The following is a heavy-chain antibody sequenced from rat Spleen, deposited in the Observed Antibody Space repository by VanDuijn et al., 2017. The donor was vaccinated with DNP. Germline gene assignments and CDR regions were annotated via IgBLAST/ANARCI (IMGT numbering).Heavy chain of an antibody. V-gene: IGHV5-27*01. CDR2: MSPTTRSS. Sequence: EVQLVESGGGLVQPGRSLKLSCVASGFTFSAYYMAWVRQAPTKGLEWVACMSPTTRSSYYRDSVKGRFTVSRDDSTSTLYLQMDSLRSEDTATYYCTRGGTYYFDYWGQVVLVTGSS. CDR1: GFTFSAYY. CDR3: TRGGTYYFDY. J-gene: IGHJ2*01. D-gene: IGHD4-3*01.